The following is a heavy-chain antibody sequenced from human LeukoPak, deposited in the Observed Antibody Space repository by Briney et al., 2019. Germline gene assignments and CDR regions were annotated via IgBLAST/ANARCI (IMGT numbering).Heavy chain of an antibody. J-gene: IGHJ4*02. CDR1: GFTFSSYT. CDR3: AKGKDGYNYFDY. CDR2: ISGSGGST. D-gene: IGHD5-24*01. V-gene: IGHV3-23*01. Sequence: PGGSLRLSCAASGFTFSSYTMSWVRQAPGKGLEWVSAISGSGGSTYYADSVEGRFTISRDNSKNTLYLQMNSLRAEDTPVYYCAKGKDGYNYFDYWGQGTLVTVSS.